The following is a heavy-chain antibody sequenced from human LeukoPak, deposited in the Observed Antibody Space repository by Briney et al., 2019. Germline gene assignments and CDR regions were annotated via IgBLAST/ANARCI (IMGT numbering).Heavy chain of an antibody. D-gene: IGHD2-2*01. V-gene: IGHV1-8*01. CDR3: ARGRGRRYQLLSGDY. CDR2: MNPNSGNT. CDR1: GYTFTSYD. J-gene: IGHJ4*02. Sequence: GASVKVSFKASGYTFTSYDINWVRQAPGQGLEWMGWMNPNSGNTGYAQKFQGRVTMTRNTSISTAYMELSSLRSEDTAVYYCARGRGRRYQLLSGDYWGQGTLVTVSS.